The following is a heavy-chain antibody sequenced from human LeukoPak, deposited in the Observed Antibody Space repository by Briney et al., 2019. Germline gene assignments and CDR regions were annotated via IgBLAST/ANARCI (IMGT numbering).Heavy chain of an antibody. D-gene: IGHD3-9*01. V-gene: IGHV1-18*01. CDR1: GYTFSNYG. CDR3: ASVDLLTGYYFFDY. CDR2: IRGDNGNT. J-gene: IGHJ4*02. Sequence: ASVKVSCKASGYTFSNYGISWVRQAPGQGLEWVGWIRGDNGNTNYAQKFQGRVTMTTETSTSTAYMELGSLGSDETAVYYCASVDLLTGYYFFDYWGQGTLVTVSS.